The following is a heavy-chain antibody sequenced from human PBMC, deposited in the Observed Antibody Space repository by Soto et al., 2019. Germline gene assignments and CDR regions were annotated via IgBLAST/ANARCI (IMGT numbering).Heavy chain of an antibody. D-gene: IGHD2-15*01. CDR3: ARDWGGYCSGGSCYPARYYMDV. V-gene: IGHV3-11*01. J-gene: IGHJ6*03. Sequence: QVQLVESGGCLVKPGGSLRLSCAASGFTFSDYYMSWIRQAPGKGLEWVSYISSSGSTIYYADSVKGRFTISRDNAKNALYLQMNSLRAEDTAVYYCARDWGGYCSGGSCYPARYYMDVWGKGTTVTVS. CDR1: GFTFSDYY. CDR2: ISSSGSTI.